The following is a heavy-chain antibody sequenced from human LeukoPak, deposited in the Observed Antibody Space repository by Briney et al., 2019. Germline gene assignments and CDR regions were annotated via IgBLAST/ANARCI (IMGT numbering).Heavy chain of an antibody. Sequence: GGSLRLTCAASGFTFSSYWMHWVRQAPGKGLVWVSRINSDGSSTNYADSVKGRFTISRDNAKNTLYLQMNSLRAEDTAVYYCARGDWSTGFDYWGQGTLVTVSS. CDR3: ARGDWSTGFDY. D-gene: IGHD3-9*01. V-gene: IGHV3-74*01. CDR1: GFTFSSYW. CDR2: INSDGSST. J-gene: IGHJ4*02.